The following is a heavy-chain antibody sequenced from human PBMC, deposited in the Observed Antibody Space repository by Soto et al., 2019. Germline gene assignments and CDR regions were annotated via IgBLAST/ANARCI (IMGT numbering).Heavy chain of an antibody. Sequence: PSETLSLTCAVSGGSIISGGYSWSWIRQPPGKGLEWIGYIYHSGSTYYNPSLKSRVTISVDRSKNQFSLKLSSVTAADTAVYYCASSAAGTGSEFGYWGQGTLVTVSS. CDR1: GGSIISGGYS. V-gene: IGHV4-30-2*01. J-gene: IGHJ4*02. CDR3: ASSAAGTGSEFGY. CDR2: IYHSGST. D-gene: IGHD6-13*01.